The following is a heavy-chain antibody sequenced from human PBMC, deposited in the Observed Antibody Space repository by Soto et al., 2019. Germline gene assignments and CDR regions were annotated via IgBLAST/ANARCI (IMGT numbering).Heavy chain of an antibody. Sequence: PSETLSLTCTVSGGSISSGGYYWSWIRQHPGKGLEWIGYIYYSGSTYYNPSLKSRVTISVDTSKNQFSLKLSSVTAADTAVYYCARAITILRGEYYGMDVWGQGTTVTVSS. D-gene: IGHD3-3*01. CDR3: ARAITILRGEYYGMDV. J-gene: IGHJ6*02. CDR2: IYYSGST. V-gene: IGHV4-31*03. CDR1: GGSISSGGYY.